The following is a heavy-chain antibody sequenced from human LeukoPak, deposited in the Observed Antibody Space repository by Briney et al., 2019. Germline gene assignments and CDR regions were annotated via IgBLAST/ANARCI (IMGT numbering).Heavy chain of an antibody. Sequence: GGSLRLSCAASGFTFSSYAMHWVRQAPGKGLEWVAVISYDGSNKYYADSVKGRFTISRDNSKNTLYLQMNSLRAEDTAVYYCARGPLPSMDMTTVTTKNYYMDVWGKGTTVTVSS. V-gene: IGHV3-30-3*01. CDR3: ARGPLPSMDMTTVTTKNYYMDV. CDR2: ISYDGSNK. D-gene: IGHD4-17*01. CDR1: GFTFSSYA. J-gene: IGHJ6*03.